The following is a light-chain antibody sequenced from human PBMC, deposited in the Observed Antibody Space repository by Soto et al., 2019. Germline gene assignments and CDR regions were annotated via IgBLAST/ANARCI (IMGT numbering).Light chain of an antibody. CDR2: DAS. CDR1: ESIGNY. CDR3: QWRSDWPSRLT. Sequence: EVVLTQSPATLSLSPGERATLSCRASESIGNYLAWYQQKLGQAPKLLIYDASHRAIGIPGRFSGDGSGTDFALTISSLEPEDFAVYYYQWRSDWPSRLTFGGGTKVEIK. J-gene: IGKJ4*01. V-gene: IGKV3-11*01.